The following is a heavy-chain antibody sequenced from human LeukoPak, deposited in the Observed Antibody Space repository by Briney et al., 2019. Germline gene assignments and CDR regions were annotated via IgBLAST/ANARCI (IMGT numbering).Heavy chain of an antibody. CDR1: GGSISSISSNNYH. V-gene: IGHV4-39*02. Sequence: SETLSLTCIVSGGSISSISSNNYHWGWIRQPPGKGLEWIGSIYYSGSTYYNPSLKSRVTISVDTSKNQFSLKLSSVTAADPALYYCAREMGVVTAHGIDVWGQGTTVTVSS. J-gene: IGHJ6*02. CDR2: IYYSGST. D-gene: IGHD4-23*01. CDR3: AREMGVVTAHGIDV.